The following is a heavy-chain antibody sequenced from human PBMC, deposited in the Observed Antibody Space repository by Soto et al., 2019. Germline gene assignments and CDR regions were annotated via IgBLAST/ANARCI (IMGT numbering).Heavy chain of an antibody. Sequence: QVQLQESGPGLVKPSETLSLTCTVSGGSVSNGSYYWSWIRQPPGKGLEWIGYIYYTGSTNYNLSLKSRVTISVDTSKNQFSLELSSVTAADTAVYYCAREGGGGILTSDNWFDPWGQGNLVTVSS. CDR3: AREGGGGILTSDNWFDP. CDR1: GGSVSNGSYY. CDR2: IYYTGST. V-gene: IGHV4-61*01. D-gene: IGHD3-9*01. J-gene: IGHJ5*02.